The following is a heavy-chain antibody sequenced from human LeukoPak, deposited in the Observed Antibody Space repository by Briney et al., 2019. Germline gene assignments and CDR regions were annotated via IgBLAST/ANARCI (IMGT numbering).Heavy chain of an antibody. V-gene: IGHV1-2*02. CDR3: ARDLGPESSGWSYFDY. CDR2: INPNSGGT. D-gene: IGHD6-19*01. Sequence: ASVKVSCKASGYTFTGYYMHWVRQAPGQGLEWMGWINPNSGGTNYAQKFQGRVTMTRDTSISTAYMELSRLRSDDTAVYYCARDLGPESSGWSYFDYWGQGTLVTVSS. CDR1: GYTFTGYY. J-gene: IGHJ4*02.